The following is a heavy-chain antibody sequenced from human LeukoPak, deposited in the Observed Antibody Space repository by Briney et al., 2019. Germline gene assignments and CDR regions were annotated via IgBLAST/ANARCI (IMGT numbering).Heavy chain of an antibody. D-gene: IGHD6-13*01. J-gene: IGHJ6*02. CDR3: ARHAYSSSPYYYGMDV. CDR1: GASMNNYY. CDR2: IYNSGTT. V-gene: IGHV4-59*08. Sequence: PSETLSLTCSVSGASMNNYYWSWIRQPPGKGLEWIAYIYNSGTTNYSPSLKSRVTISVDTSKKQFSLKLSSVTAADTAVYYCARHAYSSSPYYYGMDVWGQGTTVTVSS.